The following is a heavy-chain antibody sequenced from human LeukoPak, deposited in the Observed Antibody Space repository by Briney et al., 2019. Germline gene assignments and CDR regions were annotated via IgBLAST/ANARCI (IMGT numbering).Heavy chain of an antibody. CDR1: GGSISRSSYY. CDR2: IYYSGST. CDR3: ARYSGGSRY. V-gene: IGHV4-39*01. D-gene: IGHD2-15*01. Sequence: NPSETLSLTCTVSGGSISRSSYYWGWIRQPPGKGLEWIGSIYYSGSTYYNPSLKIRFTISVDTSKNQFSLPLSYVTIADTALYYCARYSGGSRYWGQGTLVTVSS. J-gene: IGHJ4*02.